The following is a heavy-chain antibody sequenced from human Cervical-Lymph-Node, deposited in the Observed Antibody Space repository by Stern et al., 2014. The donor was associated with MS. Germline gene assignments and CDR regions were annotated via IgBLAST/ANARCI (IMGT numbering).Heavy chain of an antibody. J-gene: IGHJ6*02. V-gene: IGHV3-13*01. CDR1: GFTITNYD. Sequence: QLVESGGGLVQPGGSLRLSCAASGFTITNYDMHWVRQVTGKRLEWVSAIGTGGDTYYPVSVKGRFTISRENAKNALYFQMNSLRVGDTAIYYCARDRVGMDVWGQGTTVTVAS. CDR3: ARDRVGMDV. CDR2: IGTGGDT.